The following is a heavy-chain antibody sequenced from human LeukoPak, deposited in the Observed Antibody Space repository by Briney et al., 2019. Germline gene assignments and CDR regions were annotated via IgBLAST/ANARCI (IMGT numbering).Heavy chain of an antibody. Sequence: SSVKVSCKASGGTFSSYTISWVRQAPGQGLEWKGRIIPILGIANYAQKFQGRVTITADKSTSTAYMELSSLRSEDTAVYYCAGAVAGRISYFQHWGQGTLVTVSS. J-gene: IGHJ1*01. CDR3: AGAVAGRISYFQH. CDR1: GGTFSSYT. V-gene: IGHV1-69*02. D-gene: IGHD6-19*01. CDR2: IIPILGIA.